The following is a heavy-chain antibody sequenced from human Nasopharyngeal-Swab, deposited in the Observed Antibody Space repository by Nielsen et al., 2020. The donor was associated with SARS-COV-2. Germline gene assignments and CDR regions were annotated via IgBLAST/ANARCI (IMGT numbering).Heavy chain of an antibody. Sequence: SETLSLTCTVSGGSISSYYWSWIRQPPGKGLEWIGYIYYSGSTNYNPSLKSRVTISVDTSKNQFSMKLSSVTAADTAVYYCASLLRRIAARGWFDPWGQGTLVTVSS. CDR1: GGSISSYY. CDR2: IYYSGST. D-gene: IGHD6-13*01. CDR3: ASLLRRIAARGWFDP. J-gene: IGHJ5*02. V-gene: IGHV4-59*01.